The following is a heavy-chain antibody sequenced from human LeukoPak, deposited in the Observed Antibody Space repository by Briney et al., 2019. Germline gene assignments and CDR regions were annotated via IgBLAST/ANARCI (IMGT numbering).Heavy chain of an antibody. CDR2: ITIGGTT. CDR1: GFTFTNYA. J-gene: IGHJ4*02. CDR3: AKDSRTGSPRTFDS. V-gene: IGHV3-23*01. Sequence: GGSLRLSCAASGFTFTNYAMTWVRQAPGKGLEWVSTITIGGTTYHADSVKGRFTISRDNSKNTLYLQMNSLRPEDTAVYSCAKDSRTGSPRTFDSWGRGTLVIVSS. D-gene: IGHD1-26*01.